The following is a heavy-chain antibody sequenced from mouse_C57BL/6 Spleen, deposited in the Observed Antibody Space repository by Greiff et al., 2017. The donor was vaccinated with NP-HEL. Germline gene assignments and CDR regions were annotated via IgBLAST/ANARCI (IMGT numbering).Heavy chain of an antibody. V-gene: IGHV5-9-1*02. CDR2: ISSGGDYI. CDR3: TREGDYSNNFDV. Sequence: EVHLVESGEGLVKPGGSLKLSCAASGFTFSSYAMSWVRQTPEKRLEWVAYISSGGDYIYYADTVKGRFTISRDNARNTLYLQMSSLNSEDTAMYYCTREGDYSNNFDVWGTGTTVTVSS. D-gene: IGHD2-5*01. CDR1: GFTFSSYA. J-gene: IGHJ1*03.